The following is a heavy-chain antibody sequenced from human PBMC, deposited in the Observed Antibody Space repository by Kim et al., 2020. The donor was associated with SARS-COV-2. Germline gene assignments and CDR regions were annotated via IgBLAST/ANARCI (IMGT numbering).Heavy chain of an antibody. CDR3: AKVPNSYDILTGYYYYGMDV. V-gene: IGHV3-23*01. D-gene: IGHD3-9*01. J-gene: IGHJ6*02. CDR1: GFTFSSYA. Sequence: GGSLRLSCAASGFTFSSYAMSWVRQAPGKGLEWVSAISGSGGSTYYADSVKGRFTISRDNSKNTLYLQMNSLRAEDTAVYYCAKVPNSYDILTGYYYYGMDVWGQGTTVTVSS. CDR2: ISGSGGST.